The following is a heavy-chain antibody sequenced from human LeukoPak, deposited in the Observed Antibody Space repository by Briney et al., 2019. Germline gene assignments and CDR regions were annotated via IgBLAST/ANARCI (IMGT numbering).Heavy chain of an antibody. CDR2: INPNSGGT. V-gene: IGHV1-2*04. CDR3: ARNYYGSGSYLFFDY. D-gene: IGHD3-10*01. CDR1: GYTFTGYY. J-gene: IGHJ4*02. Sequence: GASVKVSCKASGYTFTGYYMHWVRQAPGQGLEWMGWINPNSGGTNYAQKFQGWVTMTRDTSISTAYMELSRLRSDDTAVYYCARNYYGSGSYLFFDYWGQGTLVTVSS.